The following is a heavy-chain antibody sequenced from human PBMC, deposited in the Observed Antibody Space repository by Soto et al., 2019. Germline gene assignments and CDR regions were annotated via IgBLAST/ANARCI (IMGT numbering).Heavy chain of an antibody. CDR3: AREAGYSYGYVFDY. Sequence: QAQLVQSGAEVKKPGSSGKVSCTASGGTFGNHAIIWVRHVPGQGPEWMGGIIPVLGVGDNAQKFQGRVTITADTSTNTAYMELSSLRSEDTAHYYCAREAGYSYGYVFDYWGQGTLVIVSS. D-gene: IGHD5-18*01. V-gene: IGHV1-69*09. J-gene: IGHJ4*02. CDR2: IIPVLGVG. CDR1: GGTFGNHA.